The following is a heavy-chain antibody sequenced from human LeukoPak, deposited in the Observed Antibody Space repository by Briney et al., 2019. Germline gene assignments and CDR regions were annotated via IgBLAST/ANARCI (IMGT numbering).Heavy chain of an antibody. J-gene: IGHJ4*02. CDR1: GGSFSGYY. Sequence: SETLSLTCAVYGGSFSGYYWSWIRQPPGKGLEWIGEINHSGRTNYNPSLKSRVTISVDTSKNQFSLKLSSVTAADTAVYYCARSPCMSVRGVQSDYWGQGTLVTVSS. V-gene: IGHV4-34*01. CDR2: INHSGRT. D-gene: IGHD3-10*01. CDR3: ARSPCMSVRGVQSDY.